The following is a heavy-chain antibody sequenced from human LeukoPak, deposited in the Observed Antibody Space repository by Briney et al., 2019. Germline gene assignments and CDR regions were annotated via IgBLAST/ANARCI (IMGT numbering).Heavy chain of an antibody. CDR1: GWSFNDYY. Sequence: PSETLSLTCAVYGWSFNDYYWNWIRQPPGKGLEWIGEINARGDTNSNPSLKSRVTISVDTSKSQFSLRLTSMIAADTAVYYCARGQVPAARGYNWFDPWGQGTLVTVSS. CDR2: INARGDT. CDR3: ARGQVPAARGYNWFDP. V-gene: IGHV4-34*01. J-gene: IGHJ5*02. D-gene: IGHD2-2*01.